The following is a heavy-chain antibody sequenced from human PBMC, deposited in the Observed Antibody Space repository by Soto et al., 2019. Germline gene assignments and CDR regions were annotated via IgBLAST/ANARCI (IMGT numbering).Heavy chain of an antibody. CDR2: ISGSADIT. CDR3: AKEIWMRYGVGGEAFDI. CDR1: GFTFSNYA. Sequence: EVQLLESGGGLVQPGESLRLSCAASGFTFSNYAMNWVRQTPGEVLEWVSSISGSADITHYADSVKGRFTISRDNSKSTLYLQVNSLRVEDTAVYYCAKEIWMRYGVGGEAFDIWGQGTMVTVSS. J-gene: IGHJ3*02. V-gene: IGHV3-23*01. D-gene: IGHD4-17*01.